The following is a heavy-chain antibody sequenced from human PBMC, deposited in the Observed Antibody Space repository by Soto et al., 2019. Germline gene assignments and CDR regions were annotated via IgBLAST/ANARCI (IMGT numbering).Heavy chain of an antibody. Sequence: PGGSLRLSCAASGFTFSHYGMHWVRQALGKGVEWVAVISHDGRDKYYADSVKGRFTISRDNSKNTLYPQMNSLRAEDTAVYHCAKGDHDKGGLNWFDPWGHGTLVTVSS. V-gene: IGHV3-30*18. CDR2: ISHDGRDK. D-gene: IGHD5-12*01. J-gene: IGHJ5*02. CDR3: AKGDHDKGGLNWFDP. CDR1: GFTFSHYG.